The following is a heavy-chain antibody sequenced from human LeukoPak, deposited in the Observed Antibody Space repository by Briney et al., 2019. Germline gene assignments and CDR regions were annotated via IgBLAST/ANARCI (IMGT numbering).Heavy chain of an antibody. D-gene: IGHD2-15*01. CDR3: ASLYCSRGSCAFDV. V-gene: IGHV3-66*01. CDR1: GFTISANY. J-gene: IGHJ5*02. Sequence: PWGSLRLSCAASGFTISANYMSWVRQSPGKGLEWVSLIYSGGPTDYADSVKGRFTISKDNSKNTVFLQMNSLTAEDTALYYCASLYCSRGSCAFDVWGQGTLVTVSS. CDR2: IYSGGPT.